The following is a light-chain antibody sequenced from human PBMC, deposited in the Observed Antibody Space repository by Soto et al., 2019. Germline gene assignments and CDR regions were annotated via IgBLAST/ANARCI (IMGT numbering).Light chain of an antibody. CDR3: QRYNDWPRT. CDR2: DTS. Sequence: VLTQSPAILSLSPGERASLSCRAGQSVSNYLAWYQQRPGQAPRLLIYDTSKRATGIPARFTGSGSGTEFTLTISSLQSEDFAFYYCQRYNDWPRTFGQGTKVDIK. V-gene: IGKV3-11*01. J-gene: IGKJ1*01. CDR1: QSVSNY.